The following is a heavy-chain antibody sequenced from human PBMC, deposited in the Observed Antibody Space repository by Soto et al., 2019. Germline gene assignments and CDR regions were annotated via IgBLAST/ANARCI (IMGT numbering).Heavy chain of an antibody. CDR2: ISSSSSYI. CDR1: GFTFSSYS. Sequence: EVQLVESGGGLVKPGGSLRLSCAASGFTFSSYSMNWVHQAPGKGLEWVSSISSSSSYIYYADSVKGRFTISRDNAKNSLYLQMNSLRAEDTAVYYCARDKFGESRYYYYGMDVWGQGTTVTVSS. V-gene: IGHV3-21*01. J-gene: IGHJ6*02. CDR3: ARDKFGESRYYYYGMDV. D-gene: IGHD3-10*01.